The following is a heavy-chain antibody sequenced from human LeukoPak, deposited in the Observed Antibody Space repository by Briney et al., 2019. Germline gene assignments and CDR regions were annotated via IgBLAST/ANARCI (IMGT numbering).Heavy chain of an antibody. Sequence: PGRSLRLSCAASGFTFSSYGMHWVRQAPGKGLGWVAVIWYVGSNKYYADSVKGRFTISRDNSKNTLYLQMNSLRAEDTAVYYCARDRTYWYFDLWGRGTLVTVSS. CDR1: GFTFSSYG. V-gene: IGHV3-33*01. J-gene: IGHJ2*01. CDR3: ARDRTYWYFDL. CDR2: IWYVGSNK.